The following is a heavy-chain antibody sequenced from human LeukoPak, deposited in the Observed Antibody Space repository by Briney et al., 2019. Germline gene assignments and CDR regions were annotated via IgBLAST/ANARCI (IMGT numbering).Heavy chain of an antibody. V-gene: IGHV3-23*01. Sequence: PGGSLRLSCAASGFTFSSHGMNWVRQAPGKGLEWVSGIIPSGHTTYYADSVRGRFTISRDNSRNTLYLQVNSLKTEDTAVYYCTTSPLPGVDYWGLGTLVTVSS. D-gene: IGHD7-27*01. CDR3: TTSPLPGVDY. CDR2: IIPSGHTT. J-gene: IGHJ4*02. CDR1: GFTFSSHG.